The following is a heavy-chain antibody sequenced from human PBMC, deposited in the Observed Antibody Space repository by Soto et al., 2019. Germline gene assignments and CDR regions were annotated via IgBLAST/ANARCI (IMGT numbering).Heavy chain of an antibody. CDR3: ARGPRRESCWGGDCYYFDV. V-gene: IGHV2-5*02. Sequence: QITLKESGPTLVKPTQTLKLTCTFSGFSFSDGAEGVGWFRQSPGKAPEWLAIYYWDEDEWHSPSLRTRLSISYEAGRSQVVLSMVDMDPQDTATYFCARGPRRESCWGGDCYYFDVWGQGLQVAAS. CDR2: YYWDEDE. D-gene: IGHD3-16*02. CDR1: GFSFSDGAEG. J-gene: IGHJ4*02.